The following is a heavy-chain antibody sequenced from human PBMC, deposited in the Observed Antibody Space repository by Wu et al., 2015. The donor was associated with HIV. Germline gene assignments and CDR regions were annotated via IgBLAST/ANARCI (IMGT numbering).Heavy chain of an antibody. D-gene: IGHD4-23*01. CDR3: ARGLTTGGNFRENWFDP. CDR1: GGIFRSFA. J-gene: IGHJ5*02. Sequence: QVQLVQSGAEVKKPGSSVKVSCKASGGIFRSFAINWVRQAPGQGLEWMGGILPISRTTNYAQKFQDRLTITTDEPTNTAYMELNGLQFEDTAMYYCARGLTTGGNFRENWFDPWGEGTLITVSS. CDR2: ILPISRTT. V-gene: IGHV1-69*05.